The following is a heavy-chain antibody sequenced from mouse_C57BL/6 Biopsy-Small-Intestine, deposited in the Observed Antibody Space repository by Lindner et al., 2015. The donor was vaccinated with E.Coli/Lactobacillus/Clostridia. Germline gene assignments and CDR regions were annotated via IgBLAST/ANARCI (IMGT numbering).Heavy chain of an antibody. CDR1: GYSFTGYY. Sequence: VQLQESGPELVKPGASVKISCKASGYSFTGYYMNWVKQSPEKSLEWIGEINPSTGGTTYNQKFKAKATLTVDKSSSTAYMQLKSLTPEDSAVYYCARSDYGSFAYWGQGTLVTVSA. V-gene: IGHV1-42*01. CDR2: INPSTGGT. CDR3: ARSDYGSFAY. J-gene: IGHJ3*01. D-gene: IGHD1-1*01.